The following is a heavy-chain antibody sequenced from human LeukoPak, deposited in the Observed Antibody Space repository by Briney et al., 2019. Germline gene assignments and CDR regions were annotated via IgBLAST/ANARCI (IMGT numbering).Heavy chain of an antibody. CDR2: IKQDGSEK. Sequence: PGGSLRLSCAASGFTFSSYWMSWVRQAPGKGLEWVANIKQDGSEKYYVDSVKGRFTISRDNAKNSLYLQMNSLRAEDTAVYYCARGVPIRRDGYNYATAASRLPHFDYWGQGTLVTVSS. V-gene: IGHV3-7*01. D-gene: IGHD5-24*01. CDR3: ARGVPIRRDGYNYATAASRLPHFDY. CDR1: GFTFSSYW. J-gene: IGHJ4*02.